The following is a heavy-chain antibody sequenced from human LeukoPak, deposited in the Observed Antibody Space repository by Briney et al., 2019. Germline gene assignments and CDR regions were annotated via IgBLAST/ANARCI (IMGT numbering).Heavy chain of an antibody. CDR3: ARDRSAYYGSGGYFDY. D-gene: IGHD3-10*01. V-gene: IGHV1-18*01. J-gene: IGHJ4*02. Sequence: GASVTVSCKASGYTFTSYGISWVRQAPGQGLEWMGWISAYNGNTNYAQKLQGRVTMTTDTSTSTAYMELRSLRSDDTAVYYCARDRSAYYGSGGYFDYWGQGTLVTVSS. CDR1: GYTFTSYG. CDR2: ISAYNGNT.